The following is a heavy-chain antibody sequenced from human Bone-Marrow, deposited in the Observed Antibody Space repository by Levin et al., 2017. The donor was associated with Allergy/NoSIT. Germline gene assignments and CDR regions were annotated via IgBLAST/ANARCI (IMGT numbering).Heavy chain of an antibody. CDR2: IYYSGST. V-gene: IGHV4-30-4*01. CDR3: ASLSYYYGAGTHPDEDY. Sequence: SPTLSLPCSVSGASIPSGDHYWSWIRQSPGKGLEWIGYIYYSGSTYYNPSLMTRITISLDPSKNHFSLKLRSVTVADTAVYYCASLSYYYGAGTHPDEDYWGQGALVIVSS. CDR1: GASIPSGDHY. J-gene: IGHJ4*02. D-gene: IGHD3-10*01.